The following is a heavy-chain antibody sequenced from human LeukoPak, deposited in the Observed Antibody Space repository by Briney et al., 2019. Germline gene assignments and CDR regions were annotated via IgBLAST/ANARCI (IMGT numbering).Heavy chain of an antibody. Sequence: PGGSQRLPFLAPGFPVKSNYMSWVRQAPGKGREGVSVIYSSGITFYADSVKGRFTISRDHNMNTLFLQMNNLRAEDTAVYYCARDIRQVGARGWGQGTLVTVSS. CDR3: ARDIRQVGARG. D-gene: IGHD1-26*01. J-gene: IGHJ4*02. V-gene: IGHV3-66*01. CDR1: GFPVKSNY. CDR2: IYSSGIT.